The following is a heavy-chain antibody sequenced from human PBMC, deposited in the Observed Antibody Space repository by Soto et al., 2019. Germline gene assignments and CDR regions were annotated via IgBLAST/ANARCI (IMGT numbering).Heavy chain of an antibody. Sequence: QVQLVQSGAEGKKPGSSVKVSCKASGGTFISYAISWVRQAHGQGLEWMGGLIPIFGTANYAQKFQGRVTSTPDESTSTAYMELRSLRSEDTAVYYCASLVRDGYNYVPWGQGTLVTVSS. CDR3: ASLVRDGYNYVP. D-gene: IGHD5-12*01. CDR2: LIPIFGTA. V-gene: IGHV1-69*05. CDR1: GGTFISYA. J-gene: IGHJ5*02.